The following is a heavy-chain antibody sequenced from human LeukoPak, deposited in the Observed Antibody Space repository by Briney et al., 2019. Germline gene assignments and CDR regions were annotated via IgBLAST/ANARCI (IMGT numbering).Heavy chain of an antibody. V-gene: IGHV3-20*04. D-gene: IGHD2-21*02. CDR2: TNWDGGRG. CDR3: ARDGLRRPPTPYCGGDCPLDY. Sequence: PGGPLRLSCAASGFPFDDYAMSWVRQTPGKGLKWVSGTNWDGGRGGYADSVKGRFTISRDNAKNSLYLQMNSLRVEDTAMYYCARDGLRRPPTPYCGGDCPLDYWGQGTLVSVSS. CDR1: GFPFDDYA. J-gene: IGHJ4*02.